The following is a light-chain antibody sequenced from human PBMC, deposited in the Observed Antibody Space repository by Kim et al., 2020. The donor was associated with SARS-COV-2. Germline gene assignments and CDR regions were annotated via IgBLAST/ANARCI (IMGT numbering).Light chain of an antibody. CDR2: ANN. CDR3: AAWDDTLSARV. J-gene: IGLJ3*02. Sequence: QSVLTQPPSASGTPGQSVTISCSGRTSNVGKTFVYWYQQLPGTAPRLLIYANNQRPSGVPDRFSGSKSGPSASLAISELGSEDEANYYCAAWDDTLSARVFGGGTKLTVL. CDR1: TSNVGKTF. V-gene: IGLV1-47*02.